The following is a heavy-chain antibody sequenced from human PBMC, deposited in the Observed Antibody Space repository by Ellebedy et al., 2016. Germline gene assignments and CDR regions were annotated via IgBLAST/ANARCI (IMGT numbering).Heavy chain of an antibody. V-gene: IGHV3-23*01. D-gene: IGHD6-13*01. CDR2: LGRNTGNK. CDR1: GFTFSSYA. CDR3: AKSFSRLDSSSWYLVFDY. Sequence: GESLKISCAASGFTFSSYAMSWVRQVPGKGVEWVPTLGRNTGNKYYADSVKGRFSISRDDSKNTLFLQMSTLGVEDTAVYYCAKSFSRLDSSSWYLVFDYWGQGALVTVSS. J-gene: IGHJ4*02.